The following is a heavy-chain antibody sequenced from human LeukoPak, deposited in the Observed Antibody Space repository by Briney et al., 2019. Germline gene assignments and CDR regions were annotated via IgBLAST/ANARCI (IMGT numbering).Heavy chain of an antibody. D-gene: IGHD3-10*01. Sequence: SETLSLTCTVSGGSISSSTYYWGWIRQPPGKGLEWIGSINYSGSIYYNPSLKSRVTISVDTSKNQFSLKLSSVTAADTAVYFCARRLGGSGTYYFGYWGQGTLVTVSS. J-gene: IGHJ4*02. CDR3: ARRLGGSGTYYFGY. V-gene: IGHV4-39*01. CDR2: INYSGSI. CDR1: GGSISSSTYY.